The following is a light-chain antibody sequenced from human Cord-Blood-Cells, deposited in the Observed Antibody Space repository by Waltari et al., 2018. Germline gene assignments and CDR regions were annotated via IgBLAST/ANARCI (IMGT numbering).Light chain of an antibody. V-gene: IGLV2-23*01. CDR1: SRDVGSYTL. J-gene: IGLJ3*02. CDR2: EGS. CDR3: CSYAGSSNWV. Sequence: QSALTQPASVSGSPGQSITISCTGTSRDVGSYTLVSWYQPPPGKAPKPMIYEGSKRPSGVSNRFSGSKSGNTASLTISGLQAEDEADYYCCSYAGSSNWVFGGGTKLTVL.